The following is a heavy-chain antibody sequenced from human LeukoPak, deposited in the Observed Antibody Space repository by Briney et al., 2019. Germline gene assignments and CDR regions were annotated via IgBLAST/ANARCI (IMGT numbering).Heavy chain of an antibody. V-gene: IGHV3-23*01. CDR3: AREWEECSSTSCILDY. CDR2: IGDTGGAA. D-gene: IGHD2-2*01. CDR1: GFAFSSYA. J-gene: IGHJ4*02. Sequence: GGSLRLSCAASGFAFSSYAMSWVPQAPGKGLEWVSSIGDTGGAAYYLDSVKGRFTISRDNSKNTLYLQMNSLRAEDTAVYYCAREWEECSSTSCILDYWGQGTLVTVSS.